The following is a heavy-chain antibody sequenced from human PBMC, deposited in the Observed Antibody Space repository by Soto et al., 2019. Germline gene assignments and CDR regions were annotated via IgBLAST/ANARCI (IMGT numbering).Heavy chain of an antibody. Sequence: SETLSLTCSVSGGSMSEYFWSWIRQSPGKGLEWIGYIYYLGSTDYNPSLKSRVTISVDTSKRQFSLRLTAVTAADTAVYYCARDGYDGSGSPYPAYWGPGTQVTVSS. V-gene: IGHV4-59*01. CDR2: IYYLGST. CDR1: GGSMSEYF. D-gene: IGHD3-10*01. CDR3: ARDGYDGSGSPYPAY. J-gene: IGHJ4*02.